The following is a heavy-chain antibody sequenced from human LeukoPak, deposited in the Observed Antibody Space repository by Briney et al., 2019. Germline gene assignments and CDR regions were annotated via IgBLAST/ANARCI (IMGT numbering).Heavy chain of an antibody. D-gene: IGHD3-22*01. CDR2: IYSGGST. J-gene: IGHJ5*02. CDR3: ARVLSYYDSSGYYLGGGFDP. V-gene: IGHV3-53*01. CDR1: GFTVSSNY. Sequence: PGGSLRLSCAASGFTVSSNYMSWVRQAPGKGLEWVSVIYSGGSTYYADSVKGRFTISRDNSKNTLYLQMNSLRAEDTAVYYCARVLSYYDSSGYYLGGGFDPWAREPWSPSPQ.